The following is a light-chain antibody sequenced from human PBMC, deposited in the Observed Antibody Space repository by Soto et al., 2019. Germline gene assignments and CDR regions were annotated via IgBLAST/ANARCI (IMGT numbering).Light chain of an antibody. V-gene: IGKV3-20*01. Sequence: IVLTQSPGTLSLSPGERATLSCGASQGVTTNFLAWYRQKHGQAPRLLIYGASSRAIGVPDRFSGSGTGTDFTLTISRLEPGDFPVYYCQQYGTSLFSFGPGTKVDIK. J-gene: IGKJ3*01. CDR3: QQYGTSLFS. CDR1: QGVTTNF. CDR2: GAS.